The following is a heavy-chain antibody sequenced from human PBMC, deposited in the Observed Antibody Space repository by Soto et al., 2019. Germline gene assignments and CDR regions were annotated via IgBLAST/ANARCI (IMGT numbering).Heavy chain of an antibody. J-gene: IGHJ6*02. CDR1: GGTFSSYA. D-gene: IGHD3-3*01. CDR3: TRFKGDFWSGRRRYYYYGMDV. CDR2: IIPIFGTA. Sequence: QVQLVQSGAEVKKPGSSVKVSCKASGGTFSSYAISWVRQAPGQGLEWMGGIIPIFGTANYAQKFQGRVTSTADESTSTEYMELSSLRSEDTAVYYCTRFKGDFWSGRRRYYYYGMDVWGQGTTVTVSS. V-gene: IGHV1-69*01.